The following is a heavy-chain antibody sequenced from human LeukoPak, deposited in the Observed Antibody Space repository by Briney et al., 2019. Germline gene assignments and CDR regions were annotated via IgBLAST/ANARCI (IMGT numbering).Heavy chain of an antibody. CDR3: AKDFGGSRWFGELAAYYYYYMDV. Sequence: GGSLRLSCAASGFTFSSYGMHWVRQAPGKGLEWVAVISYDGSNKYYADSVKGRFTISRDNSKNTLYLQMNSLRAEDTAVYYCAKDFGGSRWFGELAAYYYYYMDVWGKGTTVTVSS. J-gene: IGHJ6*03. D-gene: IGHD3-10*01. CDR1: GFTFSSYG. CDR2: ISYDGSNK. V-gene: IGHV3-30*18.